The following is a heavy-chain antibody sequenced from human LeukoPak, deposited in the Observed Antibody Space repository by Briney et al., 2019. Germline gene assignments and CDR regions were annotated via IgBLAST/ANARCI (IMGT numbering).Heavy chain of an antibody. D-gene: IGHD3-10*01. CDR3: IRGDYYGSGKQPFDI. CDR2: IDAAGGT. Sequence: PGGTLRLSCAASGFTFSSYDMHWVRQATGKGLEWVSAIDAAGGTYSLVSVKGRFTISRENAKNSLYLQMNSLTAGDTAVYYCIRGDYYGSGKQPFDIWGQGTMVTRSP. J-gene: IGHJ3*02. CDR1: GFTFSSYD. V-gene: IGHV3-13*04.